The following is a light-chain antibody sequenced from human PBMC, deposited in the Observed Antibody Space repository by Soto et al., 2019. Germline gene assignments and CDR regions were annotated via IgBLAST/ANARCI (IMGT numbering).Light chain of an antibody. CDR1: SSDLGGHDY. V-gene: IGLV2-14*01. CDR3: CSYTTTNSRV. J-gene: IGLJ3*02. Sequence: QSALTQPASVSGSPGQSITISCTGSSSDLGGHDYVSWYQQYPGKAPKLMIYEVTKRPSGISDRFSASKSGNTASLTISGLQAEDEADYYCCSYTTTNSRVFGGGTKLTVL. CDR2: EVT.